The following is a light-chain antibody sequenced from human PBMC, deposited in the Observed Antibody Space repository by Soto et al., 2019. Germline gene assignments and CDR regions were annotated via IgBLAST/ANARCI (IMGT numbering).Light chain of an antibody. CDR3: QQYSNWPPSIP. V-gene: IGKV3-15*01. J-gene: IGKJ5*01. Sequence: EIVVTQSPVTLSVSPGERASLSCWTSQSVSNNLAWYQQKPGQAPRLLIYGASTRATDIPARFSGSGSGTDLTLTISSLQSEDFAVYSCQQYSNWPPSIPLGQGTRLEIK. CDR2: GAS. CDR1: QSVSNN.